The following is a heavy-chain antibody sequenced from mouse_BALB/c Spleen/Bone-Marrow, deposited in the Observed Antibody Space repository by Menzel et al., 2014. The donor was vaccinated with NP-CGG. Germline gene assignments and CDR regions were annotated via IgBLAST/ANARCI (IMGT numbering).Heavy chain of an antibody. CDR3: ARYDGYSFDY. Sequence: EVHLVESGPSLVKPSQTLSLTCSVTGDSINSGYWNWIRKFPGNKLEYMGYISYSGSTYYNPSLKSRISITRDTSKNQYYLQLNSVTTEDTATYYCARYDGYSFDYWGQGTTLAVSS. D-gene: IGHD2-3*01. CDR1: GDSINSGY. V-gene: IGHV3-8*02. CDR2: ISYSGST. J-gene: IGHJ2*01.